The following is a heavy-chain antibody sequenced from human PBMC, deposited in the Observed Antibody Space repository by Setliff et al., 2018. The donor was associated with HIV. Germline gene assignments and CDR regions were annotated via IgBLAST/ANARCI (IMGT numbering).Heavy chain of an antibody. CDR1: GGSISSYY. D-gene: IGHD3-22*01. CDR2: IFSSGST. CDR3: ARDPVITMMVGPKFYFDY. J-gene: IGHJ4*02. Sequence: SETLSLTCTVSGGSISSYYWSWIRQPAGKGLEWIGRIFSSGSTSYNSTLKSRVTMSVDTSKNQFSLRLTSVTAADTAVYYCARDPVITMMVGPKFYFDYWGQGILVTVSS. V-gene: IGHV4-4*07.